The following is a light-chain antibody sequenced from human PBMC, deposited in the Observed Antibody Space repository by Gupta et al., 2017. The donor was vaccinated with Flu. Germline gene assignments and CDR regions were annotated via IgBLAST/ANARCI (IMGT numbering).Light chain of an antibody. Sequence: QSAPTQPRSVSGSPGQSVTIPCTGSSNDVGGSNRVSWYQQRPSKAPKLLLYDVTERPSGVPDRFSGAKSGNTASLTIAGHQADDEADYYCSSYAGRVTWVFGTGTTVTVL. CDR2: DVT. CDR1: SNDVGGSNR. CDR3: SSYAGRVTWV. J-gene: IGLJ1*01. V-gene: IGLV2-11*01.